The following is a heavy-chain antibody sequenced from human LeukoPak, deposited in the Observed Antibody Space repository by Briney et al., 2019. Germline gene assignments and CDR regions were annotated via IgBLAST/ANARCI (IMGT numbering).Heavy chain of an antibody. CDR1: GYMFTAPY. J-gene: IGHJ4*02. Sequence: ASVKVSCKASGYMFTAPYIYWVRQAPGQGLEWMGWINPNSGGTIYAQTFQGRITVTRDTSTSTDYMELSGLRDDDTAVYYCARVGYCTKGVCMNYDYWGQGTLVTVSS. D-gene: IGHD2-8*01. CDR3: ARVGYCTKGVCMNYDY. CDR2: INPNSGGT. V-gene: IGHV1-2*02.